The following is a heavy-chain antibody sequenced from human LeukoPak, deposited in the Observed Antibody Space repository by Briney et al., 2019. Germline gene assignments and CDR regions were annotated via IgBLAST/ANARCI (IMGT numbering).Heavy chain of an antibody. V-gene: IGHV3-30*02. Sequence: GGSLRLSCAASGFTFSSYGMHWVRQAPGKGLEWVAFIRYDGSNKYYADSVKGRFTISRDNSKNTLYLQMNGLRAENTAVYYCAKDRRGFMDDFDYWGQGTLVTVSS. CDR2: IRYDGSNK. CDR3: AKDRRGFMDDFDY. CDR1: GFTFSSYG. J-gene: IGHJ4*02. D-gene: IGHD3/OR15-3a*01.